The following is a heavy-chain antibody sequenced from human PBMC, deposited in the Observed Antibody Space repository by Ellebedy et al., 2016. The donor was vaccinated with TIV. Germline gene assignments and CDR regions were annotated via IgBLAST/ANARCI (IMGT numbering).Heavy chain of an antibody. CDR1: GYTFTSNW. J-gene: IGHJ4*02. V-gene: IGHV5-51*01. CDR3: VVGPNYFDF. CDR2: IYPGDSDT. Sequence: KVSCXASGYTFTSNWIGWVRKMPGKGLEWMGIIYPGDSDTRHSPSFKGQVTVSADNSINTVYLQWSSLKASDAAMYYCVVGPNYFDFWGQGTLVTVSS. D-gene: IGHD2-15*01.